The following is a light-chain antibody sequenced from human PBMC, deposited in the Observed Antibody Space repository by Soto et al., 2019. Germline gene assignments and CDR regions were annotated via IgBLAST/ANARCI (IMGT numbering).Light chain of an antibody. J-gene: IGKJ1*01. CDR2: GAS. Sequence: EVVVSHSPVTLSLTPGERATLSCRASQSVSSNLAWYQQKPGQAPRLLIYGASTRATGIPARFSGSGSGTEFTLTISSLQSEDFAVYYCQQYNNWPWTFGQGTKVDI. CDR3: QQYNNWPWT. V-gene: IGKV3-15*01. CDR1: QSVSSN.